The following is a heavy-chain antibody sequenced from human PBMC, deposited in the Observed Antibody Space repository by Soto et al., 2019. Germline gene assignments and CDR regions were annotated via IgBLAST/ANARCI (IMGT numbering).Heavy chain of an antibody. V-gene: IGHV3-30-3*01. J-gene: IGHJ4*02. D-gene: IGHD3-10*01. CDR2: LSFDAYNT. CDR3: ARDLRRVVRGMDS. Sequence: QVQLVESGGGVVQPGRSLRLSCAASGFTFSTSAMHWVRQAPGKGLEWVAGLSFDAYNTYYVASVKGRFTISRDNSNNTLYLQMSSLRAEDTALYYCARDLRRVVRGMDSWGQGTLVSVSS. CDR1: GFTFSTSA.